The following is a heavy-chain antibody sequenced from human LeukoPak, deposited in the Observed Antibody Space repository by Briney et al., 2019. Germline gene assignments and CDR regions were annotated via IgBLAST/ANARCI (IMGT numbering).Heavy chain of an antibody. CDR3: ARAPSWNYNRYYYYYVDV. CDR2: IYHSGST. D-gene: IGHD1-7*01. Sequence: SETLSLTCAVSGYSISSGYYWGWIRQPPGKGLEWIGSIYHSGSTYYNPSLKSRVTISVDTSKNQFSLKLRSVTAADTAVYYCARAPSWNYNRYYYYYVDVWGRGTTVTVS. CDR1: GYSISSGYY. J-gene: IGHJ6*03. V-gene: IGHV4-38-2*01.